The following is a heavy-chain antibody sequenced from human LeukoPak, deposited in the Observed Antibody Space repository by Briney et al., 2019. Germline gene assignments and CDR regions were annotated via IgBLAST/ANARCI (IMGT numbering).Heavy chain of an antibody. D-gene: IGHD3-3*01. J-gene: IGHJ5*02. V-gene: IGHV1-46*01. CDR3: ARDATPGYYDFWSGRNWFDP. CDR1: GYTFTSYY. CDR2: INPSGGST. Sequence: GASVKVSCKASGYTFTSYYIHWVRQAPGQGLEWMGIINPSGGSTSYAQKFQGRVTMTRDMSTSTVYMELSSLRSEDTAVYYCARDATPGYYDFWSGRNWFDPWGQGTLVTVSS.